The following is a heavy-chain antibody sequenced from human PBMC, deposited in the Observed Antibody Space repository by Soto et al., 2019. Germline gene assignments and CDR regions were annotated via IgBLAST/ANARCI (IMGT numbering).Heavy chain of an antibody. CDR3: ARDYDSSGDY. CDR2: IYYSGST. Sequence: SETLSLTCAVSGGSISSGGYSWSWIRQPPGKGLEWIGYIYYSGSTSYNPSLKSRVTISVDTSKNRFSLKLSSVTAADTAVYYCARDYDSSGDYWGQGTLVTVSS. D-gene: IGHD3-22*01. J-gene: IGHJ4*02. CDR1: GGSISSGGYS. V-gene: IGHV4-30-2*03.